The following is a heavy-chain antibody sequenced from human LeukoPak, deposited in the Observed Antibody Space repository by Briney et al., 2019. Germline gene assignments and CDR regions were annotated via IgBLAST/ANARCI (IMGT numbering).Heavy chain of an antibody. D-gene: IGHD2-15*01. J-gene: IGHJ3*02. CDR2: ISYDGSNK. CDR1: GFTFSSYA. V-gene: IGHV3-30-3*01. CDR3: ARDQFRIDAFDI. Sequence: GGSLRLSCAASGFTFSSYAMHWVRQAPGKGLEWVAVISYDGSNKYYADSVKGRFTISRDNSKNTLYLQMNSLRDEDTAVYYCARDQFRIDAFDIWGQGTMVTVSS.